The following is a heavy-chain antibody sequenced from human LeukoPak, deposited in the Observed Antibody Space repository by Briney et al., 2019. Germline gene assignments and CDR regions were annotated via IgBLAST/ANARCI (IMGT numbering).Heavy chain of an antibody. CDR1: GFTFITYG. CDR2: IWYDGGNK. D-gene: IGHD2-2*02. CDR3: ARENGDCSSTSCYMDYYYYYMDV. J-gene: IGHJ6*03. V-gene: IGHV3-33*01. Sequence: PGRSLRLSCAASGFTFITYGMHWVRQAPGKGLEWVAVIWYDGGNKYYADSVKGRFTISRDNSKNTLYLQMNSLRAEDTAVYYCARENGDCSSTSCYMDYYYYYMDVWGKGTTVTVSS.